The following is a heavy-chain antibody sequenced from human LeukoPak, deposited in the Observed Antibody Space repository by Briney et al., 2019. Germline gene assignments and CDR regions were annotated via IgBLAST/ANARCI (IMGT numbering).Heavy chain of an antibody. CDR1: GYTFTSYG. V-gene: IGHV1-18*01. CDR3: ASYSYGSGSAYYYGMDV. CDR2: ISAYNGNT. Sequence: GASVKVSCKASGYTFTSYGISWVRQAPGQGLEWMGWISAYNGNTNYAQKLQGRVTMTTDTSTSTAYMELRSLRSDDTAVYYCASYSYGSGSAYYYGMDVWGQGTTVTVPS. J-gene: IGHJ6*02. D-gene: IGHD3-10*01.